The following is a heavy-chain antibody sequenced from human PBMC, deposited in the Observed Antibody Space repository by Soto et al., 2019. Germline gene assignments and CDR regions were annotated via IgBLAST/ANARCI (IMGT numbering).Heavy chain of an antibody. Sequence: VKVSCKASGYTFTGYYMHWARQAPGQGLEWMGWINPNSGGTNYAQKFQGRVTMTRDTSISTAYMELSRLRSDDTAVYYCARDQVIAVAGYYYYYGMDVWGQGTTVTVSS. V-gene: IGHV1-2*02. CDR1: GYTFTGYY. CDR2: INPNSGGT. J-gene: IGHJ6*02. CDR3: ARDQVIAVAGYYYYYGMDV. D-gene: IGHD6-19*01.